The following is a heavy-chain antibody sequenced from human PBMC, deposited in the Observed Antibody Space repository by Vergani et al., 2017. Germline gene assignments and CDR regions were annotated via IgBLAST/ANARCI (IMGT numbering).Heavy chain of an antibody. CDR3: ARDPGGTYDMDGSEWVNAFDI. J-gene: IGHJ3*02. CDR1: GFTFSSYW. V-gene: IGHV3-7*04. CDR2: IKQDGSEK. D-gene: IGHD3-9*01. Sequence: EVQLVESGGGLVQPGGSLRLSCAASGFTFSSYWMSWVRQAPGKGLEWVANIKQDGSEKYYVDSVKGRFTISRDNAKNSLYLQMNSLRAEDTAVYYCARDPGGTYDMDGSEWVNAFDIWGQGTMVTVSS.